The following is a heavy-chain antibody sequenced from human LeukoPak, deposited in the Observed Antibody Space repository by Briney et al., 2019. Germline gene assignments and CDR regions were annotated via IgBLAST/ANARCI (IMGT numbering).Heavy chain of an antibody. J-gene: IGHJ6*02. D-gene: IGHD6-19*01. CDR3: ARENEGQWLPYYYYGMDV. Sequence: GGSLRLSCAASGFTFSSYSMNWVRQAPGKGLEWVSSISSSSSYIYYADSVKGRFTISRDNAKNSLYLQMNSLRAEDTAVYYCARENEGQWLPYYYYGMDVWGQGTTVTVSS. CDR1: GFTFSSYS. CDR2: ISSSSSYI. V-gene: IGHV3-21*01.